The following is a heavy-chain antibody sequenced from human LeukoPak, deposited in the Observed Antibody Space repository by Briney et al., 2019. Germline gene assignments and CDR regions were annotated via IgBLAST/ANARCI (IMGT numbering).Heavy chain of an antibody. J-gene: IGHJ6*02. V-gene: IGHV3-21*01. Sequence: GGSLRLSCAASGFTFSSYSMNWVRQAPGKGLEWVSSISSSSSYIYYADSVKGRFTISRDNAKNSLYLQMNSLRAEDTAVYYCARDTPGYYYGMDVWGRGTTVTVSS. CDR1: GFTFSSYS. CDR2: ISSSSSYI. CDR3: ARDTPGYYYGMDV.